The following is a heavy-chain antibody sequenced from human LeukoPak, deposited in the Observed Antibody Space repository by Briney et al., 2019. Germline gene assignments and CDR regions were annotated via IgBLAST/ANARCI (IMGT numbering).Heavy chain of an antibody. CDR2: ISGSGGST. CDR3: AKGVYCSSTSCYNDY. CDR1: GFTFSSYA. V-gene: IGHV3-23*01. D-gene: IGHD2-2*02. Sequence: GGSLRLSCAASGFTFSSYAMSRVRQAPGKGLEWVSAISGSGGSTYYADSVKGRFTISRDNSKNTLYLQMNSLRAEDTAVYYCAKGVYCSSTSCYNDYWGQGTLVTVSS. J-gene: IGHJ4*02.